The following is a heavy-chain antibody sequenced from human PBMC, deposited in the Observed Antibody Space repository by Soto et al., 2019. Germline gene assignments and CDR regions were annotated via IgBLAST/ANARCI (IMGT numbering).Heavy chain of an antibody. D-gene: IGHD4-17*01. CDR3: AREGVYGDYPYYYYGMDV. J-gene: IGHJ6*02. CDR2: ISAYNGNT. V-gene: IGHV1-18*04. CDR1: GYTFTSYG. Sequence: ASVKVSCKASGYTFTSYGISWVRQAPGQGLEWMGWISAYNGNTNYAQKLQGRVTMTTDTSTSTAYMELRSLRSDDTAVYYCAREGVYGDYPYYYYGMDVWGQGTTVTVSS.